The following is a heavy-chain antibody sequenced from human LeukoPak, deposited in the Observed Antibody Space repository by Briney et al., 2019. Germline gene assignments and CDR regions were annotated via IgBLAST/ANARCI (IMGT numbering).Heavy chain of an antibody. V-gene: IGHV4-59*08. D-gene: IGHD2-2*01. CDR3: ARHRAMTFDY. Sequence: SETLSLTCTVSGGSISSYYWSWIRQPPGKGLEWIGYIYYSGSTNYNPSLKSRVTISVDTSKNQFSLKLSSVTAAGTAVYYCARHRAMTFDYWGQGTLVTVSS. CDR1: GGSISSYY. J-gene: IGHJ4*02. CDR2: IYYSGST.